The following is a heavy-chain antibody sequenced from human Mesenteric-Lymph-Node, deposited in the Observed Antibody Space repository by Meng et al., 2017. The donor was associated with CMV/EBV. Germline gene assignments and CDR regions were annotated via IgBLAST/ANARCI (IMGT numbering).Heavy chain of an antibody. CDR1: GFTFSGSA. J-gene: IGHJ3*02. V-gene: IGHV3-73*01. Sequence: GESLKISCAASGFTFSGSAMHWVRQASGKGLEWVGRIRSKANSYATAYAASVKGRFTISRDNAKNSLYLQMNSLRAEDTAVYYCARSSGAFDIWGQGTMVTVSS. CDR2: IRSKANSYAT. CDR3: ARSSGAFDI. D-gene: IGHD6-25*01.